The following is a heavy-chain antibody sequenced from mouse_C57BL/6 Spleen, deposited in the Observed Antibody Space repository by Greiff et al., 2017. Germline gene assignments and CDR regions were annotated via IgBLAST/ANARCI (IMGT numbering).Heavy chain of an antibody. J-gene: IGHJ3*01. CDR3: ARKWDGYYPFAY. D-gene: IGHD2-3*01. V-gene: IGHV1-50*01. Sequence: FQLQQPGAELVKPGASVKLSCKASGYTFTSYWMQWVKQRPGQGLEWIGEIDPSDSYTNYNQKFKGKATLTVDTSYSTAYMQLSSLTSEDSAVYYCARKWDGYYPFAYWGQGTLVTVSA. CDR1: GYTFTSYW. CDR2: IDPSDSYT.